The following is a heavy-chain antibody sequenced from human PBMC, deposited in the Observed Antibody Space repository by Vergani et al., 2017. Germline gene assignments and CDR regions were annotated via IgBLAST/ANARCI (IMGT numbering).Heavy chain of an antibody. CDR2: IRTSENGGTS. V-gene: IGHV3-49*04. CDR3: TRGYKYGYD. CDR1: GFPFHDFG. J-gene: IGHJ4*02. Sequence: EVKLVESGGGLVQPGQSLRLACITSGFPFHDFGINWVRQAPGKGLEWISLIRTSENGGTSHYAASVAGRFSISRDDSKSVAYLQMDGLQTDDTATYYCTRGYKYGYDWGQGTLVTVSS. D-gene: IGHD5-18*01.